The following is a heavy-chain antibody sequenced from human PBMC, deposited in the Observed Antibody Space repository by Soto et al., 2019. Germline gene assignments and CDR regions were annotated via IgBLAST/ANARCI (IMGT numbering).Heavy chain of an antibody. CDR1: GFTFSNAW. Sequence: GESLKISCAASGFTFSNAWMSWVRQAPGKGLEWVGRIKSKTDGGTTDYAAPVKGRFTISRDDSKNTLYLQMNSLKTEDTAVYYCTTANMLEITIFGVAPGYFDYWGQGTLVTVSS. D-gene: IGHD3-3*01. J-gene: IGHJ4*02. V-gene: IGHV3-15*01. CDR2: IKSKTDGGTT. CDR3: TTANMLEITIFGVAPGYFDY.